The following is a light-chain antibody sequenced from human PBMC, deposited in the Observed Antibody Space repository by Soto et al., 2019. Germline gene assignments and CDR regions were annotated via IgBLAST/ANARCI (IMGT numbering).Light chain of an antibody. CDR1: SSDVGGYNY. J-gene: IGLJ3*02. CDR2: EVN. V-gene: IGLV2-8*01. CDR3: CSYAGSSTFGV. Sequence: QSVLTQPPSASGSPGQSVAISCTGTSSDVGGYNYVSWYQQHPGKAPKLMIYEVNKRPSGVPDRFSGSKSGNTASLTVSGLQAEDEADYYCCSYAGSSTFGVFGGGTKLTVL.